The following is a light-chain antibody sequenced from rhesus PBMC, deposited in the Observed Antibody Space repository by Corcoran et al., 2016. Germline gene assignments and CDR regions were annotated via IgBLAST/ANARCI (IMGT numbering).Light chain of an antibody. V-gene: IGKV3-24*04. CDR1: QSVGSY. J-gene: IGKJ3*01. CDR3: QQGTNLST. Sequence: ETVVTQSPATLALSPGERATLSCRASQSVGSYLAWYQQKPGQAPSLLSYGASSRATGIPDRFSGSGSVTDCTLTISSLDPEDVGIYYCQQGTNLSTFGPGTKLDIK. CDR2: GAS.